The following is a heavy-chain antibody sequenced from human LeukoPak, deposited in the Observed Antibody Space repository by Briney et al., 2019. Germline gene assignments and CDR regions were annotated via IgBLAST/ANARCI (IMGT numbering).Heavy chain of an antibody. Sequence: GGSLRLSCAASGFTFSSYWIHWVRQAPGKGLVWVSRINTDGSSASYADSVKGRFTISRDSAKNTLYLQMNSLRAEDTAVYYCARVGYSNREDYYYYYMDVWGKGTTVTVSS. D-gene: IGHD4-11*01. CDR3: ARVGYSNREDYYYYYMDV. CDR2: INTDGSSA. V-gene: IGHV3-74*01. J-gene: IGHJ6*03. CDR1: GFTFSSYW.